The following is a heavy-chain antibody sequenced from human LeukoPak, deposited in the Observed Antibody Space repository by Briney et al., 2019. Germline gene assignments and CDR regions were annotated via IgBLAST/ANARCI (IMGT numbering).Heavy chain of an antibody. V-gene: IGHV1-46*01. D-gene: IGHD3-22*01. CDR1: GGTFSSYA. CDR2: INPSGGST. J-gene: IGHJ4*02. Sequence: ASVNVSCKASGGTFSSYAISWVRQAPGQGLEWMGIINPSGGSTSYAQKFQGRVTMTRDTSTSTVYMELSSLRSEDTAVYYCARAYYDSSGYGYFDYWGQGTLVTVSS. CDR3: ARAYYDSSGYGYFDY.